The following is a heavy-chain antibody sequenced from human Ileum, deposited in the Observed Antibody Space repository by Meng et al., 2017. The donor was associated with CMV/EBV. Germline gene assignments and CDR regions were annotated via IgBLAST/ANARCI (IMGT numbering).Heavy chain of an antibody. CDR2: IYSSGII. CDR1: GGSINSFY. D-gene: IGHD4-11*01. Sequence: VQRQRAGRGLLQPSEALSPPVSVSGGSINSFYWSWIRQPAGKGLEWIGRIYSSGIINYNPSLKSRVTVSVDTSKNQFSLKVNSVTAADTAVYYCARLQAWDWFDPWGQGTLVTVSS. V-gene: IGHV4-4*07. CDR3: ARLQAWDWFDP. J-gene: IGHJ5*02.